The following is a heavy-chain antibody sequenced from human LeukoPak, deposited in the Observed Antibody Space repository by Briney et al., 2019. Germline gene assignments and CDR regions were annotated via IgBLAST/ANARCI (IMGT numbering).Heavy chain of an antibody. J-gene: IGHJ5*02. CDR3: ARGLVGTTGEQNWFDP. Sequence: SETLSLTCTVSAGSFSRYYWSWIRQPAGKGLEWIGRIHASGSTNYNPSLKSRVTISVDESQSQFSLKLTSVTAADTAVYYCARGLVGTTGEQNWFDPWGQGTLVTVSS. CDR2: IHASGST. CDR1: AGSFSRYY. V-gene: IGHV4-4*07. D-gene: IGHD1-26*01.